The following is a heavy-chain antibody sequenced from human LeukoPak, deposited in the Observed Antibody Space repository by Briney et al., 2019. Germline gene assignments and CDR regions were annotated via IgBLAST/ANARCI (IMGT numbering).Heavy chain of an antibody. D-gene: IGHD6-25*01. CDR3: LRDAQRPRLTPDY. V-gene: IGHV1-18*01. Sequence: ASVKVSCKASGYTFNTYGISWVRQAPGQGLEWMGWISTYNGDIKYVQNLQVRVTMTTDTSTSTAYMELMSLRSDDTAVYYCLRDAQRPRLTPDYWGQGTLVTVSS. CDR1: GYTFNTYG. J-gene: IGHJ4*02. CDR2: ISTYNGDI.